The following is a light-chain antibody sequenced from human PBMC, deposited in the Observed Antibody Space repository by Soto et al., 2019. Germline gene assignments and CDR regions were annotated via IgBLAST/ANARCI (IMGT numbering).Light chain of an antibody. CDR2: DAS. CDR3: QVRDVWPS. J-gene: IGKJ1*01. CDR1: QSVSTS. Sequence: IVLTQSPVTLALSPGESAVLSCRASQSVSTSLAWYQHKPGQAPRLFIYDASKRAPGIPVRFTGSGSGTDFTLTISRLEPEDIAVYYCQVRDVWPSFGQGTKVEIK. V-gene: IGKV3-11*01.